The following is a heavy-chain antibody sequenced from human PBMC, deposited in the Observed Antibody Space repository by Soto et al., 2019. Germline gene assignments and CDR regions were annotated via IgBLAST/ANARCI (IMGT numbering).Heavy chain of an antibody. J-gene: IGHJ4*02. Sequence: SETLSLTCAVYGGSFSGYYWSWIRQPPGKGLEWIGEINHSGSTNYNPSLKSRVTISVDTSKNQFSLKLSSVTAADTAVYYCARGYIVVVVAATARPTYFDYWGQGTLVTVSS. D-gene: IGHD2-15*01. CDR3: ARGYIVVVVAATARPTYFDY. CDR2: INHSGST. CDR1: GGSFSGYY. V-gene: IGHV4-34*01.